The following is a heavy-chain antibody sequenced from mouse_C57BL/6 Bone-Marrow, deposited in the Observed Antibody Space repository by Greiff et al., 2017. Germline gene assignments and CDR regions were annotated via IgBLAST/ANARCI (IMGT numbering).Heavy chain of an antibody. CDR3: ARWIYYYGRGYFDY. J-gene: IGHJ2*01. CDR2: IYPRSGNT. CDR1: GYTFTSYG. Sequence: VMLVESGAELARPGASVKLSCKASGYTFTSYGISWVKQRTGQGLEWIGEIYPRSGNTYYNEKFKGKATLTADKSSSTAYMELRSLTSEDSAVYFCARWIYYYGRGYFDYWGQGTTLTVSS. D-gene: IGHD1-1*01. V-gene: IGHV1-81*01.